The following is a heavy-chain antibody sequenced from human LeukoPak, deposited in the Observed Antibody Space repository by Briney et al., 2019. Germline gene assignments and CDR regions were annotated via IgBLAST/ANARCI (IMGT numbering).Heavy chain of an antibody. Sequence: GGSLRLSCAASGFTFSSYSMNWVRQAPGKGLEWVSSISSSSSYIYYADSVKGRFTISRDNAKNSLYLQMNSLRAEDTAVYYCARDTGITMVRGAKDAFDIWGQGTMVTVSS. D-gene: IGHD3-10*01. J-gene: IGHJ3*02. CDR1: GFTFSSYS. CDR3: ARDTGITMVRGAKDAFDI. CDR2: ISSSSSYI. V-gene: IGHV3-21*01.